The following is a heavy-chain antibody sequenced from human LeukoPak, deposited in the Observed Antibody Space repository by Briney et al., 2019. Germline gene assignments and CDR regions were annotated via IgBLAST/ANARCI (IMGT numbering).Heavy chain of an antibody. CDR1: GGSFSGYY. Sequence: SETLSLTCALYGGSFSGYYWNWIRQPPGKGLEWIGEINHSGSTNYNPSPKSRVTISVDTSKNQFSLKLSSVTAADTAVYYCARGRYGDYVGEDGFDIWGQGTMVTVSS. CDR2: INHSGST. CDR3: ARGRYGDYVGEDGFDI. D-gene: IGHD4-17*01. J-gene: IGHJ3*02. V-gene: IGHV4-34*01.